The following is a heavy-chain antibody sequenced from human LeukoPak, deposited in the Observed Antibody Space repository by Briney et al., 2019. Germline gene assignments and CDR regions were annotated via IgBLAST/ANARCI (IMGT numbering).Heavy chain of an antibody. CDR3: AKGPYDSSGYYEPYFDY. D-gene: IGHD3-22*01. CDR2: ISWNSGSI. J-gene: IGHJ4*02. CDR1: GFTFDDYA. V-gene: IGHV3-9*03. Sequence: GGSLRLSCAASGFTFDDYAMHWVRQAPGKGLEWVSGISWNSGSIGYADSVKGRFTISRDNAKNSLYLQMNSLRAEDMALYYCAKGPYDSSGYYEPYFDYWGQGTLVTVSS.